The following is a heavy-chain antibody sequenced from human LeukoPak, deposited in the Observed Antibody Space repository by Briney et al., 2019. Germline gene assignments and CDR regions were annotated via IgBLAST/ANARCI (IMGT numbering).Heavy chain of an antibody. CDR2: INHSGST. V-gene: IGHV4-34*01. J-gene: IGHJ4*02. CDR1: GGSISSYY. Sequence: SETLPLTCTVSGGSISSYYWSWIRQPPGKGLEWIGEINHSGSTNYNPSLKSRVTISVDTSKNQFSLKLSSVTAADTAVYYCARPRRWLAMYYFDYWGQGTLVTVSS. D-gene: IGHD6-19*01. CDR3: ARPRRWLAMYYFDY.